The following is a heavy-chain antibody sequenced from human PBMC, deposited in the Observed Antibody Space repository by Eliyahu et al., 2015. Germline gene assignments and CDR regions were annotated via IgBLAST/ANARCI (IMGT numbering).Heavy chain of an antibody. J-gene: IGHJ4*02. D-gene: IGHD6-13*01. CDR3: ARGPGIAAAGTVGADY. V-gene: IGHV4-34*01. CDR2: INHSGST. Sequence: QVQLQQWGAGLLKPSETLSLTCAVYGGSFSGYYWSWIRQPPGKGLEWIGEINHSGSTNYNPSLKSRVTISVDTSKNQFSLKLSSVTAADTAVYYCARGPGIAAAGTVGADYWGQGTLVTVSS. CDR1: GGSFSGYY.